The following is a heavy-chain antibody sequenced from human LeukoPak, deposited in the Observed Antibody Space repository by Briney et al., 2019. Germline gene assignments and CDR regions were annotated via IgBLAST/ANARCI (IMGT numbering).Heavy chain of an antibody. D-gene: IGHD6-13*01. CDR3: VKAGGSSWSDF. CDR2: INQDGSEN. J-gene: IGHJ4*02. Sequence: GGSLRLSCAASGFTFSSYSMNWVRQSPGKGLEWVANINQDGSENHYVDSVKGRFTISRDNAKNSVFVQMNGLRVEDTAVYYCVKAGGSSWSDFWGQGTLVTVSS. CDR1: GFTFSSYS. V-gene: IGHV3-7*01.